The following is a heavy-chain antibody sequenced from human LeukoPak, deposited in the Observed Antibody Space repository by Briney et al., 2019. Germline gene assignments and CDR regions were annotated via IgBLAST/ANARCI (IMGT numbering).Heavy chain of an antibody. J-gene: IGHJ6*03. D-gene: IGHD3-3*01. CDR2: IYYSGST. CDR3: ARGDDFWSGYLATYYYYYMDV. V-gene: IGHV4-59*12. Sequence: SETLSLTCTVSGGSISSYYWSWIRQPPGKGLEWIGYIYYSGSTNYNPSLKSRVTISVDTSKNQFSLKLSSVTAADTAVYYCARGDDFWSGYLATYYYYYMDVWGKGTTVTVSS. CDR1: GGSISSYY.